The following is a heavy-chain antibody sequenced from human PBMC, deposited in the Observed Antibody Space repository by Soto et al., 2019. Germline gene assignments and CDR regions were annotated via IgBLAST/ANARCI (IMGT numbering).Heavy chain of an antibody. CDR2: INPSGGST. CDR3: ARDQGHYYDSSGYSDSDDY. D-gene: IGHD3-22*01. J-gene: IGHJ4*02. Sequence: ASVKVSCKASGYTFTSYYMHWVRQAPGQGXEWMGIINPSGGSTSYAQKFQGRVTMTRDTSTSTVYMELSSLRSEDTAVYYCARDQGHYYDSSGYSDSDDYWGQGTLVTVSS. V-gene: IGHV1-46*01. CDR1: GYTFTSYY.